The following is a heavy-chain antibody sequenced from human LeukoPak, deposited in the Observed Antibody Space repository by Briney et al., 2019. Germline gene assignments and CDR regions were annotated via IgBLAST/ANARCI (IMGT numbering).Heavy chain of an antibody. CDR2: ISWNSGSI. Sequence: GGSLRLSCAASGFTFDDYAMHWVRQAPGKGLEWASGISWNSGSIGYADSVKGRFTISRDNAKNSLYLQMNSLRAEDTALYYCAKDPGRVTATRAEYFQHWGQGTLVTVSS. CDR3: AKDPGRVTATRAEYFQH. D-gene: IGHD2-21*02. J-gene: IGHJ1*01. CDR1: GFTFDDYA. V-gene: IGHV3-9*01.